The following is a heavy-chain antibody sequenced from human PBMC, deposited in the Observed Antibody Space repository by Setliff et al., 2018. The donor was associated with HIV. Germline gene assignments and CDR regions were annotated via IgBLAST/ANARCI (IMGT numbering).Heavy chain of an antibody. CDR3: TRTSRAAY. V-gene: IGHV3-48*01. CDR1: GFTFSDYS. J-gene: IGHJ4*02. Sequence: GGSLRLSCVASGFTFSDYSMNWVRQAPGKGLEWVSYINNISSTISYADSVKGRFTISRGNAKSSLYLQMNSLRAEDTAVYYCTRTSRAAYWGRGTLVTVSS. D-gene: IGHD6-25*01. CDR2: INNISSTI.